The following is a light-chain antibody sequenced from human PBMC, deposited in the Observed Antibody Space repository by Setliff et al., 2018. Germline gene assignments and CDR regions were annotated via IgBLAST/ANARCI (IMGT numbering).Light chain of an antibody. Sequence: SALTQPASVSGSPEQSVTISCTGSSSDVGGYDYVSWYQHHPGRAPKFMIYDVSNRPSGVSNRFSGSKSGNTASLTISGLQAEDEADYYCFSYASSGSYVFGTGTKVTV. J-gene: IGLJ1*01. CDR2: DVS. CDR1: SSDVGGYDY. V-gene: IGLV2-14*03. CDR3: FSYASSGSYV.